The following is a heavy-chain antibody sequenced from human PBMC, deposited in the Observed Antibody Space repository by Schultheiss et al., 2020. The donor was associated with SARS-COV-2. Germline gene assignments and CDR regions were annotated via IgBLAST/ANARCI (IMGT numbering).Heavy chain of an antibody. Sequence: ASVKVSCKASGGTFSSYAISWVRQAPGQGLEWMGWMNPNSGNTGYAQKFQGRVTITRNTSISTAYMELSSLRSEDTAVYYCARGLPSSITMVNDAFDIWGQGTMVTVSS. D-gene: IGHD3-10*01. CDR2: MNPNSGNT. CDR3: ARGLPSSITMVNDAFDI. V-gene: IGHV1-8*03. J-gene: IGHJ3*02. CDR1: GGTFSSYA.